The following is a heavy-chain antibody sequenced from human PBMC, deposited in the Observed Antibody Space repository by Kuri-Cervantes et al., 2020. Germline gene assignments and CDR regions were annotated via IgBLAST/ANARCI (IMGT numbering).Heavy chain of an antibody. V-gene: IGHV4-59*01. CDR3: ARDQGSDYYDSSGDAAFDI. D-gene: IGHD3-22*01. CDR1: GGTISSYY. J-gene: IGHJ3*02. CDR2: IYYSGST. Sequence: SETLSLTCTVSGGTISSYYWSWIRQPPGKGLEWIGYIYYSGSTNDNPSLKSRVTISVDTSKNQFSLKLSSVTAADTAVYYCARDQGSDYYDSSGDAAFDIWGQGTMVTVSS.